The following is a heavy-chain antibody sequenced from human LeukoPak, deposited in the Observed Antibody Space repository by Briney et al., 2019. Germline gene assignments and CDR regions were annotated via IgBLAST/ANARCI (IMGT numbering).Heavy chain of an antibody. D-gene: IGHD5-18*01. CDR1: GFTFSSYG. V-gene: IGHV3-30*18. J-gene: IGHJ4*02. CDR3: AKEENSCRYQYDY. CDR2: ISYDGGNK. Sequence: PGGSLRLSCAASGFTFSSYGMHWVRQAPGKGLEWVAIISYDGGNKYYADSVRGRFTISRDNSKNTLYLKMNSLRAEDTAVYYCAKEENSCRYQYDYWGQGTLVTVSS.